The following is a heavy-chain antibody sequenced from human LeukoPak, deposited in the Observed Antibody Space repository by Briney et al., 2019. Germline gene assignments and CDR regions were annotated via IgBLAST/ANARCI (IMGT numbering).Heavy chain of an antibody. D-gene: IGHD2-15*01. CDR3: VREAGYCAPVCVKTNWFDP. Sequence: GGSLRLSCAASGFPFSSHAMSWVRQPPGKGLEWVAAISNGKTYYADSVRGRFAISRYDSTNTVYLHMNSLRDEDTALYHCVREAGYCAPVCVKTNWFDPWGQGTLVTVSS. CDR2: ISNGKT. J-gene: IGHJ5*02. V-gene: IGHV3-23*01. CDR1: GFPFSSHA.